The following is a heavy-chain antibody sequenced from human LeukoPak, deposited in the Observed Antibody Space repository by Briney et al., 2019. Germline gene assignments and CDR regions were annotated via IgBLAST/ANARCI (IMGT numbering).Heavy chain of an antibody. CDR2: FHNSGTS. J-gene: IGHJ5*02. D-gene: IGHD6-13*01. V-gene: IGHV4-59*12. CDR1: DDSISDYY. Sequence: SETLSLTCTVSDDSISDYYRGWIRQPPGKGLEWIGYFHNSGTSTHNPSLKSRVTISVDTSKNQFSLKLSSVTAADTAVYYCARDHHTTYSSRQYNWFDPWGQGTLVTVSS. CDR3: ARDHHTTYSSRQYNWFDP.